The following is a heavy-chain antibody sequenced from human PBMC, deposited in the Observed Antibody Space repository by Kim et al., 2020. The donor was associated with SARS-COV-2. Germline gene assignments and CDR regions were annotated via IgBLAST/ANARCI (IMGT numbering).Heavy chain of an antibody. Sequence: GGSLRLSCAASGFTFSDSAIHWVRQASGKGLEWVGRIRSKANTYATAYAASVKGRFTIYRDDSKNTAYLQMNSLKTEDTAVYFCTRVPGTPLAFWDAFDIWGQGTMVTVSS. CDR2: IRSKANTYAT. D-gene: IGHD1-1*01. CDR3: TRVPGTPLAFWDAFDI. V-gene: IGHV3-73*01. CDR1: GFTFSDSA. J-gene: IGHJ3*02.